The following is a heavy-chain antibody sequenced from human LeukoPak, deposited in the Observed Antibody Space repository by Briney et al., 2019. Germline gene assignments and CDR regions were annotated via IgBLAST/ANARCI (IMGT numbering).Heavy chain of an antibody. CDR3: VRDPYDNSGYSFGAFDI. CDR2: IKRDGSEE. J-gene: IGHJ3*02. Sequence: GGSLRLSCAASGFTFSSYWMSWVRQAPGKGLEWVGNIKRDGSEEYYVDSVKGRFTISRDNAKNSLYLQMNTLRVEDTAVYYCVRDPYDNSGYSFGAFDIWGQGALVTVSS. D-gene: IGHD3-22*01. CDR1: GFTFSSYW. V-gene: IGHV3-7*01.